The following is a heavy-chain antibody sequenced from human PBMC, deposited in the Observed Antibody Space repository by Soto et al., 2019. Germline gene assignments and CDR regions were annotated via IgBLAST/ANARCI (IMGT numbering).Heavy chain of an antibody. V-gene: IGHV4-30-2*01. J-gene: IGHJ4*02. Sequence: QLQLQESGSGLVKPSQTLSLTCAVSGGSISSGGYSWSWIRQPPGKGLEWIGYIYHSGSTYYNPSLKSRVTISVDSSKNQFSLKLSSVTAADTAVYYCARYNYYDSSGEFDYWGQGTLVTVSS. CDR2: IYHSGST. D-gene: IGHD3-22*01. CDR3: ARYNYYDSSGEFDY. CDR1: GGSISSGGYS.